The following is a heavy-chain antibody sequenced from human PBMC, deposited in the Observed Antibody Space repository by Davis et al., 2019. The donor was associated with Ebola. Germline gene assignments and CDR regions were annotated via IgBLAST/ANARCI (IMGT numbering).Heavy chain of an antibody. J-gene: IGHJ2*01. CDR3: ARSITIFGVVIIPYWYFDL. V-gene: IGHV3-21*04. CDR1: GFTFSSYS. D-gene: IGHD3-3*01. Sequence: GESLKISCAASGFTFSSYSMNWVRQAPGKGLEWVPSISSSSSYIYYADSVKGRFTISRDNAKNSLYLQMNSLRAEDTAVYYCARSITIFGVVIIPYWYFDLWGRGTLVTVSS. CDR2: ISSSSSYI.